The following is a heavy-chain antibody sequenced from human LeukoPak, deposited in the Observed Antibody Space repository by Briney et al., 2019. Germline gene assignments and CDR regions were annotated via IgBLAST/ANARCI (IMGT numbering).Heavy chain of an antibody. D-gene: IGHD2-2*02. Sequence: GGSLRLSCAASGFTFSSYGMSWVRQAPGKGLEWVSAISGSGGSAYYADSVKGRFTISRDNSKNTLYLQMNSPRAEDTAVYYCAKGHCSSTSCYSYYYYYMDVWGKGTTVTISS. CDR3: AKGHCSSTSCYSYYYYYMDV. V-gene: IGHV3-23*01. CDR2: ISGSGGSA. J-gene: IGHJ6*03. CDR1: GFTFSSYG.